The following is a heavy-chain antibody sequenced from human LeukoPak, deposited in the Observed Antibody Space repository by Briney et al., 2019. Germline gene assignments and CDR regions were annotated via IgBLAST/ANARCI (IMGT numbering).Heavy chain of an antibody. J-gene: IGHJ4*02. CDR2: MNPNSGNT. V-gene: IGHV1-8*01. Sequence: GASVKVSCKASGYTFTSNDINWVRQATGQGLEWMGWMNPNSGNTGYAQKFQGRVTMTRSTSISTAYMELSSLRSEDTAIYYCARVDCSGAGCRNDYWGQGTLVTVSS. CDR1: GYTFTSND. D-gene: IGHD2-15*01. CDR3: ARVDCSGAGCRNDY.